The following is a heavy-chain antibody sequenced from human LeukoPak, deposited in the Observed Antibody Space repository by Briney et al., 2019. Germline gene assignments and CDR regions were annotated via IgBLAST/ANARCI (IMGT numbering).Heavy chain of an antibody. Sequence: ASVKVSCKASGYTFTSYAMHWVRQAPGQRPEWMGWINAGNGNTKYSQKFQGRVTITRDTSASTAYMELSSLRSEDTAVYYCATPFPEQLELLQSYYYYYYMDVWGKGTTVTVSS. CDR3: ATPFPEQLELLQSYYYYYYMDV. J-gene: IGHJ6*03. CDR1: GYTFTSYA. V-gene: IGHV1-3*01. CDR2: INAGNGNT. D-gene: IGHD1-7*01.